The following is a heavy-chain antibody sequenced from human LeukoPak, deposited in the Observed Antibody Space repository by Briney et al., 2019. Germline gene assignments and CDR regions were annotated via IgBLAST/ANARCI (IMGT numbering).Heavy chain of an antibody. V-gene: IGHV3-11*01. CDR1: GFTFRDYY. D-gene: IGHD6-19*01. Sequence: GGSLRLSCAASGFTFRDYYMSWIRQAPGKGPEWVAYMTGSGHRIYYADSVKGRFTISRDNTQNSLYLQMNSLRAEDTAVYYCARDPGLYSNGWEYYFDSWGQGTLVTVSS. CDR2: MTGSGHRI. CDR3: ARDPGLYSNGWEYYFDS. J-gene: IGHJ4*02.